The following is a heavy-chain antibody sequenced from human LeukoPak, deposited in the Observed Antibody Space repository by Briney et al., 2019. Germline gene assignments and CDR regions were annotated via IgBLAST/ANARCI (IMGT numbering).Heavy chain of an antibody. V-gene: IGHV4-34*01. Sequence: SETLPLTCAVYGGSFSGYYWSWIRQPPGKGLEWIGEINHSGSTNYNPSLKSRVTISVDTSKNQFSLKLSSVTAADTAVYYCARRRGWLPAPYFDYWGQGTLVTVSS. CDR1: GGSFSGYY. J-gene: IGHJ4*02. D-gene: IGHD5-12*01. CDR3: ARRRGWLPAPYFDY. CDR2: INHSGST.